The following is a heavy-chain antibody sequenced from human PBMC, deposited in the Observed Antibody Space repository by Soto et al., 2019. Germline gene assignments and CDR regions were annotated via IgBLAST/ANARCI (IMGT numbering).Heavy chain of an antibody. CDR2: VWYDGRNK. CDR1: GFTFSNYG. V-gene: IGHV3-33*01. Sequence: QMQLVESGGGVVQPGSSLRLSCAASGFTFSNYGMHWVRQAPGKGLEWVAHVWYDGRNKYYRDSVQGRFSISRDNSKNTLYMQMNSRREEDTAVYYCERAAGYSCNDYVYYYGMDVCGQGTRVTVSS. J-gene: IGHJ6*02. D-gene: IGHD5-12*01. CDR3: ERAAGYSCNDYVYYYGMDV.